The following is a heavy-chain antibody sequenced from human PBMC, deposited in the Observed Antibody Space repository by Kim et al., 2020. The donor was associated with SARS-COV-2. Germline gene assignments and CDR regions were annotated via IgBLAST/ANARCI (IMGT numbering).Heavy chain of an antibody. D-gene: IGHD3-3*01. CDR2: INPYSGDT. V-gene: IGHV1-2*02. CDR3: ARSAHFWSGHYLEF. J-gene: IGHJ4*02. CDR1: GYTFTDYY. Sequence: ASVKVSCKASGYTFTDYYIHWVRQAPGQGLEWMGWINPYSGDTNYAQKFQGRVTMTRDPSISTPYVELSSLRSDDTAVYYCARSAHFWSGHYLEFWGQGTLITVSS.